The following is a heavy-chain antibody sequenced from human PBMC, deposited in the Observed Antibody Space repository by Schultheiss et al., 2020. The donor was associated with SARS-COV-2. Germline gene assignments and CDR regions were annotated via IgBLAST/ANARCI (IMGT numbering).Heavy chain of an antibody. CDR1: GFSLSNARMG. J-gene: IGHJ6*02. CDR3: ARIPVWFGEPPLDCYGMDV. V-gene: IGHV2-26*01. CDR2: IFSNDEK. D-gene: IGHD3-10*01. Sequence: SGPTLVKPTQTLTLTCTVSGFSLSNARMGVSWIRQPPGKALEWLAHIFSNDEKSYSTSLKSRLTISKDTSKSQVVLTMTNMDPVDTATYYCARIPVWFGEPPLDCYGMDVWGQGTTVTVSS.